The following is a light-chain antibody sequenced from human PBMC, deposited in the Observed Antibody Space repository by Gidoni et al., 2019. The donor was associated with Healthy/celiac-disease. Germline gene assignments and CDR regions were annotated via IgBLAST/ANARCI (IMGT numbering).Light chain of an antibody. Sequence: QSALTQPASVSGSPGQSITISCTGTSSDVGGYNYVSWYQQHPGKAPKLMIYDVSIRPPGVSNRFSGSKSGNTASLTISGLQAEDEADYYCSSYTSSSGWVFGGGTKLTVL. J-gene: IGLJ3*02. CDR2: DVS. CDR3: SSYTSSSGWV. CDR1: SSDVGGYNY. V-gene: IGLV2-14*03.